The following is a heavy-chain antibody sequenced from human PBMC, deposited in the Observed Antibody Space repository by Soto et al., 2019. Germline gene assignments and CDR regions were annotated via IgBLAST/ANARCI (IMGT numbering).Heavy chain of an antibody. D-gene: IGHD1-1*01. Sequence: DVQLVESGGGLIQPGESLRLSGAAFGLTISGKKYVDWVRQAPGKELEWVSALYDVDGSFYADSVTGRFTTSSDSSKTTVYLQMNDLRPDDTAVYYCATWHEREHAFDVWGQGTTVTISS. J-gene: IGHJ3*01. V-gene: IGHV3-53*01. CDR1: GLTISGKKY. CDR3: ATWHEREHAFDV. CDR2: LYDVDGS.